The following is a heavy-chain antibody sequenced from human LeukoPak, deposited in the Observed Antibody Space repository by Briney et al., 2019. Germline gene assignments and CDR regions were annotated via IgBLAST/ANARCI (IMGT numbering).Heavy chain of an antibody. CDR2: INHGGST. J-gene: IGHJ1*01. CDR3: ARRGTFTYYDILTGYKSGGFQH. CDR1: GGSFSGYY. V-gene: IGHV4-34*01. Sequence: SETLSLTCAVYGGSFSGYYWSWIRQPPGKGLEWIGEINHGGSTNYNPSLKSRVTISVDTSKNQFSLKLSSVTAADTAVYYCARRGTFTYYDILTGYKSGGFQHWGQGTLVTVSS. D-gene: IGHD3-9*01.